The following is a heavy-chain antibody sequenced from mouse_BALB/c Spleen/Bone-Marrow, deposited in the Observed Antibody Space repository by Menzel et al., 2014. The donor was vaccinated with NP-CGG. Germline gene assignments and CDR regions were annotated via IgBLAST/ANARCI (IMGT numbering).Heavy chain of an antibody. J-gene: IGHJ2*01. CDR3: ARGAPFDY. V-gene: IGHV1-87*01. CDR1: GYTFTSYW. CDR2: IYPGDGDT. Sequence: VQLQQSGAELARPGASVKLSCKASGYTFTSYWMQWVKQRPGQGLEWIGAIYPGDGDTTYTQKFKGKVTLTADKSSSTAHMQLSSLASEDSAVYYCARGAPFDYWGQGTTLTVSS.